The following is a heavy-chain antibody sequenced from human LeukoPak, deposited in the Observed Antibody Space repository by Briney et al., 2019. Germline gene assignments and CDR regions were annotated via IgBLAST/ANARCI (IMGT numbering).Heavy chain of an antibody. CDR1: GYSFTSYW. CDR3: ARTLYFDWHYYFDY. Sequence: GESLQISCQGSGYSFTSYWIGWVRQMPRKGLEWMGIIYPGDSDTRYSPSFQGQVTISADKSISTAYLQWSSLKASDTAMYYCARTLYFDWHYYFDYWGQGTLVTVSS. V-gene: IGHV5-51*01. CDR2: IYPGDSDT. J-gene: IGHJ4*02. D-gene: IGHD3-9*01.